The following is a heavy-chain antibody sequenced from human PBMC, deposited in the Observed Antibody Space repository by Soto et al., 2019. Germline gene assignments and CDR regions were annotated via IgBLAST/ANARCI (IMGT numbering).Heavy chain of an antibody. V-gene: IGHV3-30*18. CDR3: VKGTGYTWLPSNWFDP. D-gene: IGHD5-12*01. J-gene: IGHJ5*02. Sequence: PGGSLRLSCAASGFTFSSYGMHWVRQAPGKGLEWVAVISYDGSNKYYADSVKGRFTISRDNSKNTLYLQMYILRAEDTVVYYCVKGTGYTWLPSNWFDPWGQGTLVTVSS. CDR2: ISYDGSNK. CDR1: GFTFSSYG.